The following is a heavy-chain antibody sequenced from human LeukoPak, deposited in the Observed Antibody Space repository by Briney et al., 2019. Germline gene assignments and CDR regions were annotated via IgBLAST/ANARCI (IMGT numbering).Heavy chain of an antibody. CDR2: INPSGGST. V-gene: IGHV1-46*01. CDR3: ARVTYDFWSGYSRMDWFDP. CDR1: GYTFTSYY. J-gene: IGHJ5*02. Sequence: GASVKVSCKASGYTFTSYYMHWVRQAPGQGLEWMGIINPSGGSTSYAQKFQGRVTMTRDTSTSTVYMELSSLRSEDTAVYYCARVTYDFWSGYSRMDWFDPWGQGTLVTVSS. D-gene: IGHD3-3*01.